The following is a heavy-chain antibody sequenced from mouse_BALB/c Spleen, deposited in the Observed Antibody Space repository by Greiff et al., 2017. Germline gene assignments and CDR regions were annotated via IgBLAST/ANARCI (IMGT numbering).Heavy chain of an antibody. V-gene: IGHV1-87*01. CDR2: IYPGDGDT. D-gene: IGHD1-1*01. Sequence: VQVVESGAELARPGASVKLSCKASGYTFTSYWMQWVKQRPGQGLEWIGAIYPGDGDTRYTQKFKGKATLTADKSSSTAYMQLSSLASEDSAVYYCAREGTTVVIDYWGQGTTLTVSS. CDR3: AREGTTVVIDY. J-gene: IGHJ2*01. CDR1: GYTFTSYW.